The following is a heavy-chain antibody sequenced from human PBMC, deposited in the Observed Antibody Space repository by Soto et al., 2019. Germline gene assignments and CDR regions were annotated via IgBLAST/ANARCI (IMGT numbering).Heavy chain of an antibody. D-gene: IGHD5-18*01. CDR2: IYYSGST. CDR1: GGSISSGVYY. CDR3: AMIQRLMETATQYYYSGTDV. V-gene: IGHV4-31*03. J-gene: IGHJ6*02. Sequence: SETLSLTCTVSGGSISSGVYYWSWIRQHPGKGLEWIGYIYYSGSTYYNPSLKSRVTISVDTSKNQFSLKLSSVTAADTAVYYFAMIQRLMETATQYYYSGTDVWGQGTTVTVSS.